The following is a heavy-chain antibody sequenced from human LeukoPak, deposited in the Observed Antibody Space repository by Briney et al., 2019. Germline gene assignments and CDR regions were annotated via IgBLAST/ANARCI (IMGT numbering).Heavy chain of an antibody. D-gene: IGHD4-11*01. Sequence: PSETLSLTCTVSGFSISNYFWSWLPQPPGKGLEWIGYVSDNWSTNYNPSLKSRVTISADTSKTPFSLKLSSVPAADTAVYYCARSYYSNWWVDYWGQGTLVTVSS. J-gene: IGHJ4*02. CDR3: ARSYYSNWWVDY. V-gene: IGHV4-59*01. CDR2: VSDNWST. CDR1: GFSISNYF.